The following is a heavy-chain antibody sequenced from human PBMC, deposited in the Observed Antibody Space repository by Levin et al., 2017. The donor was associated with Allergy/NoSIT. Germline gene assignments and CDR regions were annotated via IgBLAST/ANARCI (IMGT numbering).Heavy chain of an antibody. CDR1: GGSFSGYY. CDR2: INHSAST. V-gene: IGHV4-34*01. D-gene: IGHD6-19*01. CDR3: ARFRGSSGWYYPFDY. Sequence: SETLSLTCAVYGGSFSGYYWSWIRQPPGKGLEWIGEINHSASTNYNPSLKSRVTISVDTSKNQFSLKLSSVTAADTAVYYCARFRGSSGWYYPFDYWGQGTLVTVSS. J-gene: IGHJ4*02.